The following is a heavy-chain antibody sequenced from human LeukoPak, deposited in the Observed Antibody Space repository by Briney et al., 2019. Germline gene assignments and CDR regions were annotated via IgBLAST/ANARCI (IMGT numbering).Heavy chain of an antibody. D-gene: IGHD6-6*01. CDR2: IYPGDSDT. CDR1: GYSFTSYW. CDR3: ARLSRVKIAARQHYYYYMDV. J-gene: IGHJ6*03. V-gene: IGHV5-51*01. Sequence: GESLKISCKGSGYSFTSYWIGWVRQMPGKGLEWMGIIYPGDSDTRYSPSFQGQVTISADKSTSTAYLQWSSLKASDTAMYYCARLSRVKIAARQHYYYYMDVWGKGTTVTVSS.